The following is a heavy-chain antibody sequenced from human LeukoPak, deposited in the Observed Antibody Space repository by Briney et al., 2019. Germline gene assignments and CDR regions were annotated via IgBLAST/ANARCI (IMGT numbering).Heavy chain of an antibody. CDR3: ARDPGGLWSGPPY. CDR2: INPSGGST. J-gene: IGHJ4*02. D-gene: IGHD3-3*01. Sequence: GASVKVSCKVSGYTLTELSMHWVRQAPGQGLEWMGIINPSGGSTSYAQKFQGRVTMTRDTSTSTVYMELSSLRSEDTAVYYCARDPGGLWSGPPYWGQGTLVTVSS. V-gene: IGHV1-46*01. CDR1: GYTLTELS.